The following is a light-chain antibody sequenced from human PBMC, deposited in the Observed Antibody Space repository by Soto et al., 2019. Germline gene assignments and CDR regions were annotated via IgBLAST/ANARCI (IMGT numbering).Light chain of an antibody. CDR3: HQRQSWPRT. CDR2: YMS. J-gene: IGKJ1*01. V-gene: IGKV3-11*01. CDR1: QYVGTR. Sequence: EIVLTQSPATLSSSPGETATLSCRASQYVGTRLAWYQHKPGQAPRLLIYYMSKRATGIPARFSGSGSGTDSTLTISNLAPEDFGVYYCHQRQSWPRTFGQGTKV.